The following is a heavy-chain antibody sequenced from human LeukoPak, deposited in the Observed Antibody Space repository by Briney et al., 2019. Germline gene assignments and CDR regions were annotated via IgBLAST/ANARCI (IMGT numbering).Heavy chain of an antibody. CDR3: ARARYCTNDVCYLDY. V-gene: IGHV4-59*01. CDR1: GGSISSYY. J-gene: IGHJ4*02. CDR2: IYYSGST. D-gene: IGHD2-8*01. Sequence: SETLSLTCTVSGGSISSYYWSWIRQPPGKGLEWIGYIYYSGSTKYNPSLKSRVTISGDTSKNQFSLKLSSVTAADTAVYYCARARYCTNDVCYLDYWGQGTLVTVSS.